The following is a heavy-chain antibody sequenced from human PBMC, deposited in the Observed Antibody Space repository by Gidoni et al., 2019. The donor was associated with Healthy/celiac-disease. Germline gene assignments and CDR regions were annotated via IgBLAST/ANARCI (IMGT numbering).Heavy chain of an antibody. CDR3: ARAAAGTPYYYYGMDV. D-gene: IGHD6-13*01. CDR2: IYYSGST. V-gene: IGHV4-59*01. CDR1: GGSISSYY. J-gene: IGHJ6*02. Sequence: QVQLQESGTGLVKPSETLSLTCTVSGGSISSYYWSWIRQPPGKGLEWIGYIYYSGSTNYNPSLKSRVTISVDTSKNQFSLKLSSVTAADTAVYYCARAAAGTPYYYYGMDVWGQGTTVTVSS.